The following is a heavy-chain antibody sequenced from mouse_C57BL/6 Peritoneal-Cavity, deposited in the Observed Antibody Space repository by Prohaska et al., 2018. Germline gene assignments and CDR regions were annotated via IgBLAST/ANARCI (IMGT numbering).Heavy chain of an antibody. J-gene: IGHJ1*03. Sequence: AFGYTFTSYWMQWVKQRPGQGLEWIGELDPSDSYTNYNQKFKGKATLTVDTSSSTAYMQLSSLTSEDSAVYYCARYYGYDYWYFDVWGTGTTVTVSS. CDR3: ARYYGYDYWYFDV. D-gene: IGHD2-2*01. CDR2: LDPSDSYT. CDR1: GYTFTSYW. V-gene: IGHV1-50*01.